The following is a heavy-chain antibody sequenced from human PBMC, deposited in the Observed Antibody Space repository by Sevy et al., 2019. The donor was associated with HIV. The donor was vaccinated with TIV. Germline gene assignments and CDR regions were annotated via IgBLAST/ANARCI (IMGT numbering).Heavy chain of an antibody. V-gene: IGHV4-59*01. CDR2: IYYSGST. Sequence: SETLSLTCTVSGGSISSYYWSWIRQPPGKGLEWIGYIYYSGSTNYNPSLKSRVTISVDTSKNQFSLKLSSVTAADTAVYYGARGVVGATDFDYWGQGTLVTVSS. J-gene: IGHJ4*02. CDR1: GGSISSYY. D-gene: IGHD1-26*01. CDR3: ARGVVGATDFDY.